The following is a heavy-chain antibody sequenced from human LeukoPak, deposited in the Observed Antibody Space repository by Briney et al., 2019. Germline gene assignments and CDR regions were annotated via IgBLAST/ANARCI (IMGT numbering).Heavy chain of an antibody. J-gene: IGHJ4*02. CDR2: ISGSGDST. CDR3: VNVYFDH. V-gene: IGHV3-23*01. CDR1: GFTFDDYA. Sequence: PGGSLRLSCAASGFTFDDYAMHWVRQAPGKGLEWVSAISGSGDSTYYADSVKGRFTISRDNSKNTLYLQMSSLRAEDTAVYYCVNVYFDHWGQGTLVTVSS.